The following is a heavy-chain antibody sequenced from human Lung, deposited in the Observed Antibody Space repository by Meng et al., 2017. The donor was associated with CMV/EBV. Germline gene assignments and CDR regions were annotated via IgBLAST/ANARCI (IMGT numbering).Heavy chain of an antibody. CDR1: GYTFTGYY. CDR2: INPNSGGT. CDR3: ARSSRADRYDAFDI. J-gene: IGHJ3*02. Sequence: ASVKVSCKASGYTFTGYYMHWVRQAPGQGLEWMGWINPNSGGTNYAQKFQGRVTMTRDTSISTAYMELSRLRSDDTAVYHCARSSRADRYDAFDIWGQGTMVTGSS. V-gene: IGHV1-2*02. D-gene: IGHD2-2*01.